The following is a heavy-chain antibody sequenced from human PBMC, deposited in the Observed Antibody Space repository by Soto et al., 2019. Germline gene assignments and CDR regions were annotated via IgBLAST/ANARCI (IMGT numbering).Heavy chain of an antibody. D-gene: IGHD2-2*02. CDR2: INPNSGGT. CDR3: ARSLTEGYCTITGCYTRPLYGMDV. CDR1: GYTFSGYY. J-gene: IGHJ6*02. V-gene: IGHV1-2*02. Sequence: ASVKVSCKASGYTFSGYYIHWLRQASGQGLEWMGWINPNSGGTNYAQKFQGRVTVTRDTPTSTAYMELSRLTSDDTAVYYCARSLTEGYCTITGCYTRPLYGMDVWGQGTTVTVSS.